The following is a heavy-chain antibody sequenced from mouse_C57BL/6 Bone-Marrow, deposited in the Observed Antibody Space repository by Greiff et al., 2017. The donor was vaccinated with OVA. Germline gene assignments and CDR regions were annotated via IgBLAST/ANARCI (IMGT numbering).Heavy chain of an antibody. CDR3: ARDYGSSWAMDY. V-gene: IGHV1-81*01. CDR2: IYPRSGNP. J-gene: IGHJ4*01. D-gene: IGHD1-1*01. Sequence: VQLQESGAELARPGASVKLSCKASGYTFTSYGLSWVKQRTGQGLEWIGEIYPRSGNPYYNEKFKGQATLTADKSSSTAYMERRSLTSEDSAVYFCARDYGSSWAMDYWGQGTSVTVSS. CDR1: GYTFTSYG.